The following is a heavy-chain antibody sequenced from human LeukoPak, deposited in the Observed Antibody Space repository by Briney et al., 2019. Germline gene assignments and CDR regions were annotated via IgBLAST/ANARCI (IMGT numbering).Heavy chain of an antibody. Sequence: GGSLRLSCAASGFTFSSYSMNWFRQAPGKGLEWVSSISSSSSYIYYADSVKGRFTISRDNAKNSLYLQMNSLRAEDTAVYYCARNLPYNYYGPGSYYTAIDYWGQGTLVTVSS. J-gene: IGHJ4*02. CDR1: GFTFSSYS. CDR2: ISSSSSYI. D-gene: IGHD3-10*01. V-gene: IGHV3-21*01. CDR3: ARNLPYNYYGPGSYYTAIDY.